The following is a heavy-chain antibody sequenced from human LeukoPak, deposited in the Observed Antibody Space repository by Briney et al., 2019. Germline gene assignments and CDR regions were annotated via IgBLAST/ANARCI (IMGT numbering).Heavy chain of an antibody. D-gene: IGHD3-22*01. CDR1: GFTFSSYA. V-gene: IGHV3-30*04. J-gene: IGHJ4*02. CDR2: ISYDGSNK. CDR3: ARQAYYYDSSGYSSEYFDY. Sequence: GGSLRLSCAATGFTFSSYAMHWVRQAPGKGLEWVAVISYDGSNKYYADSVKGRFTISRDNSKNTLYLQMNSLRAEDTAVYYCARQAYYYDSSGYSSEYFDYWGQGTLVTVSS.